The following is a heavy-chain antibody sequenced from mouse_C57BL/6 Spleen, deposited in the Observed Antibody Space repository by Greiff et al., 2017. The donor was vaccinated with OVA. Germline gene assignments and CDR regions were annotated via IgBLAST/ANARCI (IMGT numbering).Heavy chain of an antibody. CDR2: ISDGGSYT. Sequence: DVKLVESGGGLVKPGGSLKLSCAASGFTFSSYAMSWVRQTPEKRLEWVATISDGGSYTYYPDNVKGRFTISRDNAKNNLYLQMSHLKSEDTAMYYCARDPGLGRYFDYWGQGTTLTVSS. CDR3: ARDPGLGRYFDY. V-gene: IGHV5-4*01. D-gene: IGHD4-1*01. CDR1: GFTFSSYA. J-gene: IGHJ2*01.